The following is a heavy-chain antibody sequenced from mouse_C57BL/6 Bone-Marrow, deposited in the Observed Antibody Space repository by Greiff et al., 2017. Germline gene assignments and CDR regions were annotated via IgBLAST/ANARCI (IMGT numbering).Heavy chain of an antibody. CDR1: GFNIKDYY. V-gene: IGHV14-2*01. D-gene: IGHD1-1*01. J-gene: IGHJ2*01. CDR3: ARGYYGSSLNYFDY. CDR2: LDPEDGET. Sequence: EVMLVESGAELVKPGASVKLSCTASGFNIKDYYMHWVKQRTEQGLAWIGRLDPEDGETKYAPKFQGKATITADTSSNTAYLQLSSLPSEDTAVYYCARGYYGSSLNYFDYWGQGTTLTVSS.